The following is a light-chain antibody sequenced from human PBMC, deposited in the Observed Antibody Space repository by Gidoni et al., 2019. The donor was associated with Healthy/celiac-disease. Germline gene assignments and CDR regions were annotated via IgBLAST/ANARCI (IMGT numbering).Light chain of an antibody. J-gene: IGLJ2*01. Sequence: QSVLTQPHSVSRAPGQQVTISCTGSSSNIGAGYDVTWYQQLPGTAPKLLIYGNSNRPSGVPDRFSGSKYGTSASLDITGVQAEDEADYYCQSYDSSLCGVVFGGGTKLTVL. CDR3: QSYDSSLCGVV. CDR2: GNS. V-gene: IGLV1-40*01. CDR1: SSNIGAGYD.